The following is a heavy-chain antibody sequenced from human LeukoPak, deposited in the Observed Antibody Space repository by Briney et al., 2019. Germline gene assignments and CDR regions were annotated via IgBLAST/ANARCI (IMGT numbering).Heavy chain of an antibody. CDR1: GYIFKDLY. D-gene: IGHD5-24*01. CDR3: AKDSSGGYNSH. CDR2: INPNSGDT. Sequence: GASVKVSCKTSGYIFKDLYIHWVRQAPGHGPEWMGWINPNSGDTNSAQRFQGRVTMTRDTSTGTAYMDLSSLTSDDTAVYFCAKDSSGGYNSHWGQGTLVTVSS. J-gene: IGHJ4*02. V-gene: IGHV1-2*02.